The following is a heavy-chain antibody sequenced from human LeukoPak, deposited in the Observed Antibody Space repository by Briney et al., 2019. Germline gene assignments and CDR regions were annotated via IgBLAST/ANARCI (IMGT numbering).Heavy chain of an antibody. CDR3: ARVGNGVALAY. CDR1: GYTFTSYA. CDR2: INAGNGNT. V-gene: IGHV1-3*03. Sequence: GASVKVSCKDSGYTFTSYAMHWVRQAPGQRLECMGWINAGNGNTKYSQEFQGGVTITRDTSASTAYMELSSLRSEDMAVYYCARVGNGVALAYWGQGTLVTVSS. D-gene: IGHD2-8*01. J-gene: IGHJ4*02.